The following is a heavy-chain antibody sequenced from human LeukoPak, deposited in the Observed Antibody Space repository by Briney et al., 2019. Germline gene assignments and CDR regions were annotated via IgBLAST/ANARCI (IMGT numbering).Heavy chain of an antibody. Sequence: NPSETLSLTCTVSGGSISSYYWSWIRQPPGKGLEWIGYIYYSGSTNYNPSLKSRVTISVDTSKNQFSLKLSSVTAADTAVYYCAGVSYGAFDIWGQGTMVTVSS. V-gene: IGHV4-59*01. D-gene: IGHD2-8*01. CDR1: GGSISSYY. CDR2: IYYSGST. CDR3: AGVSYGAFDI. J-gene: IGHJ3*02.